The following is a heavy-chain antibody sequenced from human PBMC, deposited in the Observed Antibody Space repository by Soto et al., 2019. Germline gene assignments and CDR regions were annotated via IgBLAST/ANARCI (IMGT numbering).Heavy chain of an antibody. CDR1: GFTFSSYS. CDR3: AREHYDILTGYTRETDY. Sequence: GGSLRLSCAASGFTFSSYSMNWVRQAPGKGLEWVSSISSSSSYIYYADSVKGRFTISRDNAKNSLYLQMNSLRAEDTAVYYCAREHYDILTGYTRETDYWGQGTLVTVSS. CDR2: ISSSSSYI. J-gene: IGHJ4*02. V-gene: IGHV3-21*01. D-gene: IGHD3-9*01.